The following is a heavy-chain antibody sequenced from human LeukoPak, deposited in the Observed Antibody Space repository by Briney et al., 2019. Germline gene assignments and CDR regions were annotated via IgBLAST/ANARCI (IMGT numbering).Heavy chain of an antibody. CDR2: IRYDGSNK. CDR1: GFTFSSYG. J-gene: IGHJ4*02. D-gene: IGHD3-3*01. Sequence: GGSLRLSCAASGFTFSSYGMHWVRQAPGKGLEWVAFIRYDGSNKYYADSVKDRFTISRDNLKNTLYLQMNSLRAEDTAVYYCARNNYWIGLFDYWGQGTLVTVSS. V-gene: IGHV3-30*02. CDR3: ARNNYWIGLFDY.